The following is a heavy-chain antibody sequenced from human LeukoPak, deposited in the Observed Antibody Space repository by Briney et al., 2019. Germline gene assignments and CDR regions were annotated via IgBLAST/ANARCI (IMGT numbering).Heavy chain of an antibody. J-gene: IGHJ4*02. CDR2: TSSSSSTI. CDR3: ARHVGGDNGDY. D-gene: IGHD2-21*02. CDR1: GFTFSSYS. V-gene: IGHV3-48*01. Sequence: PGGSLRLSCAASGFTFSSYSMNWVRQAPGKGLEWVSYTSSSSSTIYYADSVKGRFTISRDNAKNSLYLQMNSLRAEDTAVYYCARHVGGDNGDYWGQGTLVTVSS.